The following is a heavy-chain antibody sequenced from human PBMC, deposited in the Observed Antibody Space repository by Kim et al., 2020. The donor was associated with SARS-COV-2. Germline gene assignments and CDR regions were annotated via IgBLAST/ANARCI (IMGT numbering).Heavy chain of an antibody. V-gene: IGHV4-39*01. D-gene: IGHD1-1*01. CDR3: ARQLFPQVQLGGGGWF. CDR2: VYFSGTT. J-gene: IGHJ5*01. CDR1: GGSISSKGYY. Sequence: SETLSLTCTVSGGSISSKGYYWAWIRQPPGKGLECIGTVYFSGTTYYNPSLKSRVTISVDTSNNHFYLNLTSVTAADTAVYYCARQLFPQVQLGGGGWF.